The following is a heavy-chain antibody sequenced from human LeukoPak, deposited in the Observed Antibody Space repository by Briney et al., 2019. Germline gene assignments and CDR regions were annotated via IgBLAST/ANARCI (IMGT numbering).Heavy chain of an antibody. D-gene: IGHD3-22*01. CDR3: ARDSSGYQ. CDR1: GFTFSTYA. V-gene: IGHV3-23*01. Sequence: GGSLRLSCAASGFTFSTYAMSWVRQAPGKGLEWVSTISGSGANTYYADSVRGRFTISRDNAKNSLYLEMNSLRVEDTAVYYCARDSSGYQWGQGTLVTVSS. CDR2: ISGSGANT. J-gene: IGHJ4*02.